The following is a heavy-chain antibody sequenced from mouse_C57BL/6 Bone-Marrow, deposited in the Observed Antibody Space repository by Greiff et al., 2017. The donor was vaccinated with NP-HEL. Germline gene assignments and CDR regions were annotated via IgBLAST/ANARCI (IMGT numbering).Heavy chain of an antibody. CDR1: GYTFTSYT. J-gene: IGHJ3*01. Sequence: VKLMESGAELARPGASVKMSCKASGYTFTSYTMHWVKQRPGQGLEWIGYINPSSGYTKYNQKFKDKATLTADKSSSTAYMQLSSLTSEDSAVYYCARSLTLYWGQGTLVTVSA. V-gene: IGHV1-4*01. CDR2: INPSSGYT. CDR3: ARSLTLY.